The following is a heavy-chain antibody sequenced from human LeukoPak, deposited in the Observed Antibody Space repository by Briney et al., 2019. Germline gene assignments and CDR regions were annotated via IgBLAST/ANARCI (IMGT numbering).Heavy chain of an antibody. J-gene: IGHJ3*02. V-gene: IGHV3-53*01. Sequence: GGSLRLSCAASGFNVSNNYMNWVRQAPGKGLEWVSVIFSSGPTYYADSVKGRFTISRDNSKNTLYLQMNSLRAEDTAVYYCARDQGRNDAFDIWGQGTMVTVSS. CDR1: GFNVSNNY. CDR2: IFSSGPT. CDR3: ARDQGRNDAFDI. D-gene: IGHD1-14*01.